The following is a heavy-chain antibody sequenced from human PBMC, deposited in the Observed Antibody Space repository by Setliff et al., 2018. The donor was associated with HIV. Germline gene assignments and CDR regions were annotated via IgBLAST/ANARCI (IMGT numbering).Heavy chain of an antibody. CDR2: IYHSGST. D-gene: IGHD6-6*01. Sequence: SETLSLTCSVSGDSISDTTYYWGWIRQPPGKGLEWIGNIYHSGSTLYKPSLKSRVTMSVDTSKNQFSLKLNSVTAADTAVYHCARLSSYRSSSYYFDYWGQGALVTVSS. CDR1: GDSISDTTYY. V-gene: IGHV4-39*01. CDR3: ARLSSYRSSSYYFDY. J-gene: IGHJ4*02.